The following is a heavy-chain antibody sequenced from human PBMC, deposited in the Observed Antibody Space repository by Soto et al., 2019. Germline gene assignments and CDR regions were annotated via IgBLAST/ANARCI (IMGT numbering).Heavy chain of an antibody. CDR2: ISGYNGNT. D-gene: IGHD2-8*02. CDR3: AATGGNYFGLDV. CDR1: GYTFTSDG. Sequence: ASVKLSFKASGYTFTSDGISWLRHAPGQGLEWMGWISGYNGNTKYSQEFQDRVTVTADTSTRTAFMEVRSLTSNDTGVYFCAATGGNYFGLDVWGQGTTVPVSS. V-gene: IGHV1-18*01. J-gene: IGHJ6*02.